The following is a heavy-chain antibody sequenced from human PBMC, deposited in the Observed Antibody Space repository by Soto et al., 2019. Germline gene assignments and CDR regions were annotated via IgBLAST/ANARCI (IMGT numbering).Heavy chain of an antibody. Sequence: QVQLVESGGGLVKPGGSLRLSCAASGFTFSDYYMSWIRQAPGKGLEWVSYISSSGSTIYYADSVKGRFTISRDNAKNSLYLQMNSLRAEDTAVYYCARDPQYNWNEASDAFDIWVQGTMVTVSS. J-gene: IGHJ3*02. V-gene: IGHV3-11*01. CDR3: ARDPQYNWNEASDAFDI. D-gene: IGHD1-20*01. CDR1: GFTFSDYY. CDR2: ISSSGSTI.